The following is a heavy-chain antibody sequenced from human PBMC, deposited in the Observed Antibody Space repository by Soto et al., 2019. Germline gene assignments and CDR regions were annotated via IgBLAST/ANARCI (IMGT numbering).Heavy chain of an antibody. CDR2: IRSKGNNYAT. CDR1: GFTFSDSA. Sequence: EVQLEESGGGSVQPGGSLKLSCAASGFTFSDSAMHWVRQASGKGLEWVGRIRSKGNNYATAYSDSVKGRFTISRDDSKNTAYVQMNSLKTEDTAVYHCTSHRRDILGQGTMVTVSS. J-gene: IGHJ3*02. CDR3: TSHRRDI. V-gene: IGHV3-73*01.